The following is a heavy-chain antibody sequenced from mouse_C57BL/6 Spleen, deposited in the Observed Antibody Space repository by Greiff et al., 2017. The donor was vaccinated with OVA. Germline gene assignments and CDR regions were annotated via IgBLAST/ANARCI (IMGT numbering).Heavy chain of an antibody. CDR1: GYTFTDYN. V-gene: IGHV1-18*01. J-gene: IGHJ2*01. D-gene: IGHD1-1*01. CDR3: ARSGLLSNLDY. Sequence: EVQLQQSGPELVKPGASVKIPCKASGYTFTDYNMDWVKQSHGQSLEWIGDINPNNGGTIYNQKFKGKATLTVDKSSSTAYMELRSLTSEDTAAYYCARSGLLSNLDYWGQGTTLTVSS. CDR2: INPNNGGT.